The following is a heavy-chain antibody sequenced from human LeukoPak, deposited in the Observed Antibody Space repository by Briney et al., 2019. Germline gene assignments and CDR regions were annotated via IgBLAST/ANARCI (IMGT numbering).Heavy chain of an antibody. CDR1: GFTFSSYG. D-gene: IGHD2-2*01. Sequence: GGSLRLSCAASGFTFSSYGMHWVRQAPGKGLEWVAFIRYDGSNKYYADSVKGRFTISRDNSKNTLYLQMNSLRAEDTAVYYCAKDSRYCSSTSCYAPSGAAAGTPDYWGQGTLVTVSS. V-gene: IGHV3-30*02. CDR2: IRYDGSNK. CDR3: AKDSRYCSSTSCYAPSGAAAGTPDY. J-gene: IGHJ4*02.